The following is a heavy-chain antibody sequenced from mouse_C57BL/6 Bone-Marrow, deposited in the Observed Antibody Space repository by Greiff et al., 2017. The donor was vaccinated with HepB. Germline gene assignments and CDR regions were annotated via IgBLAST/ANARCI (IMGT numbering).Heavy chain of an antibody. D-gene: IGHD1-1*01. V-gene: IGHV1-47*01. CDR1: GYTFTTYP. CDR2: FHPYNDDT. CDR3: ARGHYYGSSLYYYAMDY. Sequence: VQLQQSGAELVKPGASVKMSCKASGYTFTTYPIEWMKQNHGKSLEWIGNFHPYNDDTKYNEKFKGKATLTVEKSSSTVYLELSRLTSDDSAVYYCARGHYYGSSLYYYAMDYWDQGTSVTVSS. J-gene: IGHJ4*01.